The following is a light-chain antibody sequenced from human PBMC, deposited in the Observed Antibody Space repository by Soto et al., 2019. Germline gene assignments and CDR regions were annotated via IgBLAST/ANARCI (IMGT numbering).Light chain of an antibody. CDR2: DAS. CDR1: QSIKTW. Sequence: DIQMTQSPSTLSASVGDRVTITCRASQSIKTWLAWYQQKPGKAPNLLIYDASNLETGVPSRFNGSGSGTEFSLTISSLEPDDFATYYCQQYNNYLWTFGQGTKVEV. V-gene: IGKV1-5*01. J-gene: IGKJ1*01. CDR3: QQYNNYLWT.